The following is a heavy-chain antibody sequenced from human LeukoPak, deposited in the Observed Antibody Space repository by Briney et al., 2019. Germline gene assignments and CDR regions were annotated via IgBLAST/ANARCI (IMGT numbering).Heavy chain of an antibody. Sequence: AETLSLTCAVYGGSFSGYYWSWIPQPPGKGLEWIGEIYHSGSTNYNPSLKSRVTISGDTSKNQFSLKLSSVTAADTDVYYCARGRIVVVPAAPPLYGMDVWGEGATVTVS. J-gene: IGHJ6*01. CDR3: ARGRIVVVPAAPPLYGMDV. CDR1: GGSFSGYY. V-gene: IGHV4-34*01. D-gene: IGHD2-2*01. CDR2: IYHSGST.